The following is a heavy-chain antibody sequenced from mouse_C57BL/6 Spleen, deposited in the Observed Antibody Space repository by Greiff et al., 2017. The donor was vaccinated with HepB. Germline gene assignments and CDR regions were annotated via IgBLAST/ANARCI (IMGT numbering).Heavy chain of an antibody. Sequence: VKLQQPGAELVMPGASVKLSCKASGYTFTSYWMHWVKQRPGQGLEWIGEIDPSDSYTNYNQKFKGKSTLTVDKSSSTAYMQLSSLTSEDSAVYYCARKDYSNSIDYWGQGTTLTVSS. V-gene: IGHV1-69*01. CDR1: GYTFTSYW. CDR2: IDPSDSYT. J-gene: IGHJ2*01. CDR3: ARKDYSNSIDY. D-gene: IGHD2-5*01.